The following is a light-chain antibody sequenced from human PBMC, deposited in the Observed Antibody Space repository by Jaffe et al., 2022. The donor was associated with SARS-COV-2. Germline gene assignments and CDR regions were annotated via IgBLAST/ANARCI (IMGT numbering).Light chain of an antibody. J-gene: IGKJ4*01. V-gene: IGKV2-30*02. CDR2: KIS. CDR1: QSLVHSDGNTY. CDR3: MQGTHWPPT. Sequence: DVVMTQSPLSLPVIPGQPASISCRSSQSLVHSDGNTYLDWFLQRPGQSPRRLIYKISNRDSGVPDRFSGSGSDTDFTLKISRVEAEDVGVYYCMQGTHWPPTFGGGTMVETK.